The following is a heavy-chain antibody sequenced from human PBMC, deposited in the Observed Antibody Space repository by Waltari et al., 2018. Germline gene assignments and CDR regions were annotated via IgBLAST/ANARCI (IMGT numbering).Heavy chain of an antibody. J-gene: IGHJ4*02. V-gene: IGHV3-30*18. CDR2: ISYNGNDK. CDR1: GFTFGSYA. CDR3: AKVPGTSQLYYLDN. Sequence: QVQLVESGGGAVQPGRSLGLSCAATGFTFGSYAMHWVRQAPGKGLEWVAVISYNGNDKYYTDSVKGRFTISRDNSKNTLYLQMNSLRPEDTAVYYCAKVPGTSQLYYLDNWGQGTLVTVSS. D-gene: IGHD1-1*01.